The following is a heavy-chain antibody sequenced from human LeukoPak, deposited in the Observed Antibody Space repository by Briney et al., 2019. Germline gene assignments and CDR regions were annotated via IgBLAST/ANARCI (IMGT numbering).Heavy chain of an antibody. D-gene: IGHD3-10*01. CDR1: GFTFSSYG. V-gene: IGHV3-30*18. Sequence: GGSLRLSCAASGFTFSSYGMHWVRQVPGKGLEWVAVISYDGSNKYYADSVKGRFTISRDNSKNTLYLQMNSLRAEDTAVYYCAKDWNKWWFGEPHPPDYWGQGTLVTVSS. CDR3: AKDWNKWWFGEPHPPDY. CDR2: ISYDGSNK. J-gene: IGHJ4*02.